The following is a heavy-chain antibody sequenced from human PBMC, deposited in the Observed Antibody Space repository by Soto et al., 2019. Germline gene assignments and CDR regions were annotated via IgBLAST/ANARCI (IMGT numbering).Heavy chain of an antibody. CDR3: ARAQRLIAPRHEYYYCMDL. CDR1: GGTFSSYA. V-gene: IGHV1-69*12. J-gene: IGHJ6*02. CDR2: IIPIFGTA. D-gene: IGHD2-8*01. Sequence: QVQLVQSGAEVKKPGSSVKVSCKASGGTFSSYAISWVRQAPGQGLEWMGGIIPIFGTANYAQKFQGRVTITADESKSTAYMELSSQRYEDRAVYYCARAQRLIAPRHEYYYCMDLWGQGTTVNVFS.